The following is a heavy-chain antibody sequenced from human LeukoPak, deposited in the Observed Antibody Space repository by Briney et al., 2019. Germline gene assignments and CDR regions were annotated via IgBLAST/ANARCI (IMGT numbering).Heavy chain of an antibody. D-gene: IGHD2-15*01. CDR1: GFTFSSYS. Sequence: GGSLRLPCAASGFTFSSYSMNWVRQAPGKGLEWVSSISSSSSYIYYADSVKGRFTISRDNSKNTLYLQMNSLRAEDTAVYYCAKDLVVVAATNYWGQGTLVTVSS. CDR3: AKDLVVVAATNY. V-gene: IGHV3-21*04. J-gene: IGHJ4*02. CDR2: ISSSSSYI.